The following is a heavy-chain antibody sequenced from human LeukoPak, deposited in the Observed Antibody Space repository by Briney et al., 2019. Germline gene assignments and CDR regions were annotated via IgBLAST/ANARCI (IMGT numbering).Heavy chain of an antibody. J-gene: IGHJ4*02. D-gene: IGHD3-10*01. CDR3: ARLSSMVRGVFDY. CDR2: IYYSGST. CDR1: GGSNSSYY. Sequence: PSETLSLTCTVSGGSNSSYYWSWIRQPPGKGLEWIGYIYYSGSTNYNPSLKSRVTISVDTSKNQFSLKLSSVTAADTAVYYCARLSSMVRGVFDYWGQGTLVTVSS. V-gene: IGHV4-59*01.